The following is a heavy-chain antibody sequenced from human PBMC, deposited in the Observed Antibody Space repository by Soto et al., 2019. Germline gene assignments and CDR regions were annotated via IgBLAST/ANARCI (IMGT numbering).Heavy chain of an antibody. D-gene: IGHD3-22*01. J-gene: IGHJ4*02. V-gene: IGHV3-23*01. CDR1: GFRFSSYS. CDR3: ATMNGYFEY. Sequence: GGSLRLSCADSGFRFSSYSMSWVSQTPGKGLEWVAAITATGDRTYYADSVTGRFTISRDNSKKTHYLQMTSLRAEDTAMYYCATMNGYFEYWGQGTPVTVSS. CDR2: ITATGDRT.